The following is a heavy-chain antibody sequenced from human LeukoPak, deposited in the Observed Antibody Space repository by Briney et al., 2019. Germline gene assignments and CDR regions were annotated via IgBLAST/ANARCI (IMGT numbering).Heavy chain of an antibody. J-gene: IGHJ4*02. CDR3: TTDPYCYDCSGYYYARYYFDY. CDR2: IKSKTDGGTT. V-gene: IGHV3-15*01. D-gene: IGHD3-22*01. Sequence: GGSLRLSCAASGFTFSNAWMSWVRQAPGKGLEWVGRIKSKTDGGTTDYAAPVKGRFTISRDDSKNTLYLQMNSLKTEDTAVYYCTTDPYCYDCSGYYYARYYFDYWGQGTLVTVSS. CDR1: GFTFSNAW.